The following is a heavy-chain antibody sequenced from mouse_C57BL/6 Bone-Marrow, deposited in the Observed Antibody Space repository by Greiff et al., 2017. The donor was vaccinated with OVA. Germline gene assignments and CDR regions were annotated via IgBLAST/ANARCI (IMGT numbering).Heavy chain of an antibody. J-gene: IGHJ4*01. V-gene: IGHV1-15*01. CDR3: TRHGIYYDYPYAMDY. D-gene: IGHD2-4*01. CDR2: IDPETGGT. CDR1: GYTFTDYE. Sequence: VKLQQSGAELVRPGASVTLSCKASGYTFTDYEMHWVKQTPVHGLEWIGAIDPETGGTAYNQKFKGKAILTADKSSSTAYMELRSLTSEDSAVYYCTRHGIYYDYPYAMDYWGQGTSVTVSS.